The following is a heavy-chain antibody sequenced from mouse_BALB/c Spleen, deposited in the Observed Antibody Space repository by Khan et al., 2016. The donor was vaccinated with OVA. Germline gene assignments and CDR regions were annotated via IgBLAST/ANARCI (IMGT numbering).Heavy chain of an antibody. CDR3: TSRDSSGYVRFAY. J-gene: IGHJ3*01. CDR1: GYTLTSYW. CDR2: IYPGNSDT. V-gene: IGHV1-5*01. D-gene: IGHD3-2*01. Sequence: VQLQQSGTVLARPGASVKMSCKASGYTLTSYWMHWVKQRPGQGLEWIGAIYPGNSDTSYNQKFKGKAKLTAVTSTSTAYMELSSLTNEDYAVYYCTSRDSSGYVRFAYWGQGTLVTVSA.